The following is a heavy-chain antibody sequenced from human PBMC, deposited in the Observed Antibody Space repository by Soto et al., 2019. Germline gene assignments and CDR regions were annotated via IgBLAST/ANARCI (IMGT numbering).Heavy chain of an antibody. D-gene: IGHD4-17*01. CDR1: GFTFNYFW. Sequence: EVQLVESGGGLVQPGGSLRLSCTASGFTFNYFWMHWVRQAPGKGLVWVSRIHSDGSSTTYADSVKGRFTISRDDDKNTLYLQMNSLRAEDTAIYYCARGNYGGFDYWGQGTMVTVSS. CDR2: IHSDGSST. CDR3: ARGNYGGFDY. V-gene: IGHV3-74*01. J-gene: IGHJ4*02.